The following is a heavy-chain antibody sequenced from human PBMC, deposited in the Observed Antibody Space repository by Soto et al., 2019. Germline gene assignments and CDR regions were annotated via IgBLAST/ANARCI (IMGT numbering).Heavy chain of an antibody. CDR1: GYTFTDYY. CDR3: ARDVVGSDYFDS. V-gene: IGHV1-2*02. J-gene: IGHJ4*02. CDR2: INPKTGGT. D-gene: IGHD1-26*01. Sequence: QVQLVQSGAEVRKPGASVKVSCKASGYTFTDYYMHWVRQAPGQGLEWMGWINPKTGGTNYVQKFQGRVPMTRDTSITTAYMELSRLRSDDTAVYYCARDVVGSDYFDSWGQGTLVTVSS.